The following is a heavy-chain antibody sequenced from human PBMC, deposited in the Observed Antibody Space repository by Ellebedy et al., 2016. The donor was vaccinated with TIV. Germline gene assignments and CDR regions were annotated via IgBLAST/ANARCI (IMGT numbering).Heavy chain of an antibody. Sequence: AASVKVSCKASGGTFSSYTISWVRRAPGQGLEWMGGIIPIFATANYAQKFQGRVTITADESTSTAYMELSSLRSEDTDVYYCARDSSGYYYTVGAFDIWGQGTMVTVSS. D-gene: IGHD3-22*01. CDR1: GGTFSSYT. V-gene: IGHV1-69*13. J-gene: IGHJ3*02. CDR2: IIPIFATA. CDR3: ARDSSGYYYTVGAFDI.